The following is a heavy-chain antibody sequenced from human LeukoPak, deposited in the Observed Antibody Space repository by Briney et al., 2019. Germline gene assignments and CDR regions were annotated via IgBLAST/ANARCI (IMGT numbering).Heavy chain of an antibody. V-gene: IGHV3-30*03. Sequence: GGSLRLSCVASGFTFSSYGMHWVRQAPGKGMERVAVISNDGSSKYYTDSVKCRVTIARDNSKNTLYLQMNSLKTEDTAVYYCARGENSKTYPVSGYWGRGTLVTVSS. CDR1: GFTFSSYG. CDR3: ARGENSKTYPVSGY. CDR2: ISNDGSSK. D-gene: IGHD2/OR15-2a*01. J-gene: IGHJ4*02.